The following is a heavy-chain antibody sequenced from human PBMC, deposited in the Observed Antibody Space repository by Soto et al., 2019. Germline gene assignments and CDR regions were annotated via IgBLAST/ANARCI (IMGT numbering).Heavy chain of an antibody. CDR2: MNGAGTST. D-gene: IGHD3-10*01. J-gene: IGHJ6*02. CDR3: ARGGADNYHYGMDV. V-gene: IGHV3-23*01. CDR1: GFTLTTYS. Sequence: GGSLRLSCAASGFTLTTYSMTWVRQPPWKGLEWVSSMNGAGTSTSYADSVKGRFTTSRDNSKNTLYLEMNSLRAEDTAVYYCARGGADNYHYGMDVWGQGTTVTVSS.